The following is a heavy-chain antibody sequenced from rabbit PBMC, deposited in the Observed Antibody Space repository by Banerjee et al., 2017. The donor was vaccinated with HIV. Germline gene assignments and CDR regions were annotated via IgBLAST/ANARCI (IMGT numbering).Heavy chain of an antibody. J-gene: IGHJ2*01. V-gene: IGHV1S47*01. CDR3: ARAMHDWGRAFDS. Sequence: EESGGDLVKPGASLTLTCTASGFDFSSNAMCWVRQAPGKGLEWIASIYTRDDNTYYASWAKGRFTISRSTSLNTVDLKMTSLTAADTATYFCARAMHDWGRAFDSRGPGTLVTVS. CDR1: GFDFSSNA. CDR2: IYTRDDNT. D-gene: IGHD3-1*01.